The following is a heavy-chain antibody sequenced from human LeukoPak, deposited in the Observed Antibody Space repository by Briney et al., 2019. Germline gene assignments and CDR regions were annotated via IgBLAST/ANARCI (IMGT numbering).Heavy chain of an antibody. CDR3: AKRQWLTPLDS. D-gene: IGHD6-19*01. J-gene: IGHJ4*02. CDR2: IYYSGST. V-gene: IGHV4-31*09. Sequence: PSQTLSLTCTVSGGSISSGGYYWSWIRQHPGKGLEWIGYIYYSGSTYYNPSLKSRVTISVDKSKNQVSLELSSVTAADTAIYYCAKRQWLTPLDSWGQGTLVTVSS. CDR1: GGSISSGGYY.